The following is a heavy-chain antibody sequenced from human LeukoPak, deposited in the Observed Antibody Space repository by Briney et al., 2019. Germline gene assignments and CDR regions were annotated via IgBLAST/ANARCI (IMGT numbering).Heavy chain of an antibody. V-gene: IGHV3-53*01. D-gene: IGHD5-24*01. CDR3: ARDFLRSDGWFDP. CDR1: GFTVSSNY. J-gene: IGHJ5*02. CDR2: IYSGGST. Sequence: GGSLRLSCAASGFTVSSNYINWVRQAPGKGLEWVSVIYSGGSTYYADSEKSRFTISRDNSKNTLYLQMNSLRAEDTAVYYCARDFLRSDGWFDPWGQGTLVTVSS.